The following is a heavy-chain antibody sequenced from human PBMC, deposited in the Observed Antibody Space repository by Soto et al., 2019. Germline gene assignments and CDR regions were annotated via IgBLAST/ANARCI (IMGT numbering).Heavy chain of an antibody. J-gene: IGHJ6*02. CDR2: INHRGNT. Sequence: SETLSLTCSVYGGSFSGYYWTWIRQPPGKGLEWIGEINHRGNTNYNPSLKSRVTISVDTSKNQFSLKLTSVTAADTAVYYCARQEVPQWFTKGYYGMDVWDQGPTVTVSS. D-gene: IGHD2-8*01. CDR3: ARQEVPQWFTKGYYGMDV. V-gene: IGHV4-34*01. CDR1: GGSFSGYY.